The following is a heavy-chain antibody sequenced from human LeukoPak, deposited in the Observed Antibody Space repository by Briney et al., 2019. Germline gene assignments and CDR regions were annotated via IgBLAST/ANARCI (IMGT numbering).Heavy chain of an antibody. Sequence: PGGSLRLSCAASGFTFSSYAMSWVRQAPGKGLEWVSAISGSGGSTYYADSVKGRFTISRDNSKNTLYLQVNSLRAEDTAVYYCAKVVDGYNSPFDYWGRGTLVTVSS. CDR2: ISGSGGST. J-gene: IGHJ4*02. V-gene: IGHV3-23*01. CDR1: GFTFSSYA. CDR3: AKVVDGYNSPFDY. D-gene: IGHD5-24*01.